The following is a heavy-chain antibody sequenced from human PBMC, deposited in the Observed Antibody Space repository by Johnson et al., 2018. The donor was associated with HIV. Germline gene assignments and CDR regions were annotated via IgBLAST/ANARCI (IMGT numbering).Heavy chain of an antibody. D-gene: IGHD3-3*01. CDR3: AREHATLFFRASGAAFNI. V-gene: IGHV3-11*04. CDR1: GFSFSDFY. Sequence: QVQLVESGGGLVKPGGSLRLSCAASGFSFSDFYMSWIRQAPGKGLEWISYMSSSGSTIYHAESVKGRFTISRDNAKNSLYLQMNSLRVEDTAVYYCAREHATLFFRASGAAFNIWGQGTTVTVSS. J-gene: IGHJ3*02. CDR2: MSSSGSTI.